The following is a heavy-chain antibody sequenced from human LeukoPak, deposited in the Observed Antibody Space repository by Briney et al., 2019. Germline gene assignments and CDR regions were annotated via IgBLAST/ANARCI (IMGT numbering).Heavy chain of an antibody. CDR1: GFTFSSYW. J-gene: IGHJ6*03. D-gene: IGHD6-25*01. CDR2: IGTAGDI. Sequence: GGSLRLSCAASGFTFSSYWMHWVRQAPGKGLVWVSGIGTAGDIYYPGSVKGRFTISRENAKNSLYLQMNSLRAGDTAVHYCARDRGRYYMDVWGKGTTVTISS. V-gene: IGHV3-13*01. CDR3: ARDRGRYYMDV.